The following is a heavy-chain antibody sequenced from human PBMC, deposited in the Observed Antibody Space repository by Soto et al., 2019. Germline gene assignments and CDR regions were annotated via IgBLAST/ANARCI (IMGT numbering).Heavy chain of an antibody. Sequence: PSETLSLTCTVSGGSISSYYGGWFRQPPGKGLEWIGYIYYSGSTTYHPSLKSRVTISVDTSKNQFSLKLRSVTAADTALYYCARVSGNDAFDIWGQGTMVTVSS. CDR3: ARVSGNDAFDI. J-gene: IGHJ3*02. CDR1: GGSISSYY. V-gene: IGHV4-59*12. CDR2: IYYSGST. D-gene: IGHD3-22*01.